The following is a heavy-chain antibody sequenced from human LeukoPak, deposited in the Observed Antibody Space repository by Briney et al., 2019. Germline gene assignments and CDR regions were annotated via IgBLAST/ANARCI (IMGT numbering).Heavy chain of an antibody. CDR2: ISSSSSYI. D-gene: IGHD4-17*01. CDR1: GFTFSSYS. Sequence: GGSLRLSCAASGFTFSSYSMNWVRQAPGKGLEWVSSISSSSSYIYYADSVKGRFTISRDNAKNSLYLQMNSLRAEDTAVYYCARGYYGDSPYYYYGMDVWGQGTTVTVSS. J-gene: IGHJ6*02. CDR3: ARGYYGDSPYYYYGMDV. V-gene: IGHV3-21*01.